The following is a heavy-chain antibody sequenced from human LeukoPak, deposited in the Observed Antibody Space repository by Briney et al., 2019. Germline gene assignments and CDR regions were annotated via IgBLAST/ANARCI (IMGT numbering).Heavy chain of an antibody. J-gene: IGHJ4*02. V-gene: IGHV1-2*02. CDR1: GYTFTGYY. CDR2: INPNSGGT. D-gene: IGHD5-18*01. CDR3: ARANGGPGYSYGLYYFDY. Sequence: ASVKVSCKASGYTFTGYYMHWVRQAPGQGLEWMGWINPNSGGTNYAQKFQGRVTITADKSTSTAYMELSSLRSEDTAVYYCARANGGPGYSYGLYYFDYWGQGTLVTVSS.